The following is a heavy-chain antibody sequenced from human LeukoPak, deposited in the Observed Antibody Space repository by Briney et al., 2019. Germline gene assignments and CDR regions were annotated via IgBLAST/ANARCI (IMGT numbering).Heavy chain of an antibody. D-gene: IGHD4-17*01. CDR3: ARDLEGYGDSPDI. Sequence: ASVKVSCKASGHTFTSYGISWVRQAPGQGLEWMGWSSTFNGNRYYPPKLQDRVTMTTDTSTTTAYMELRSLTSDDTAVYYCARDLEGYGDSPDIWGQGTLVTVSS. CDR2: SSTFNGNR. J-gene: IGHJ3*02. V-gene: IGHV1-18*01. CDR1: GHTFTSYG.